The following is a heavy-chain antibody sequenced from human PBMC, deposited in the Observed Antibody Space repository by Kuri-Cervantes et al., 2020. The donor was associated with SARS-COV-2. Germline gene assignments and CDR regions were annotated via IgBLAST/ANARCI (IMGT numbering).Heavy chain of an antibody. CDR1: GFTFSSYG. CDR3: ARGGYSYGDDPYYFDY. J-gene: IGHJ4*02. D-gene: IGHD5-18*01. Sequence: GESLKISCAASGFTFSSYGMHWVRQAPGKGLEWVAVIWYDGSNKYYADSVKGRFTISRENAKNSLYLQMNSLRAGDTAVYYCARGGYSYGDDPYYFDYWGQGTLVTVSS. CDR2: IWYDGSNK. V-gene: IGHV3-33*01.